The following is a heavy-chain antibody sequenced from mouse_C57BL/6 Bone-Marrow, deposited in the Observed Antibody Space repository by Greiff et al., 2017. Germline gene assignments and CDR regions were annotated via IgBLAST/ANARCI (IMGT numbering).Heavy chain of an antibody. Sequence: VHLVESGGDLVKPGGSLKLSCAASGFTFSSYGMSWVRQTPDKRLEWVATISSGGSYTYYPDSVKGRFTISRDNAKNTLYLQMSSLKSEDTAMYYCARQRGYYYGSSPWFAYWGQGTLVTVSA. J-gene: IGHJ3*01. V-gene: IGHV5-6*01. CDR1: GFTFSSYG. CDR3: ARQRGYYYGSSPWFAY. CDR2: ISSGGSYT. D-gene: IGHD1-1*01.